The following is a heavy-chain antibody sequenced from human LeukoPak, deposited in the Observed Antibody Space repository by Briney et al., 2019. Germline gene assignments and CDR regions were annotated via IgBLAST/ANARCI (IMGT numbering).Heavy chain of an antibody. CDR2: MSGSGSNT. V-gene: IGHV3-23*01. J-gene: IGHJ4*02. CDR3: AKHQNADYDVLIDYHSDFDY. Sequence: PGGSLRLSCAASGCTFSNHGMSWVRQAPGKGLEWGSGMSGSGSNTYYADSVQGRFTISRDNYKNTLFLQMSSLRAEDTAVYYCAKHQNADYDVLIDYHSDFDYWGQGTLVPASS. CDR1: GCTFSNHG. D-gene: IGHD3-9*01.